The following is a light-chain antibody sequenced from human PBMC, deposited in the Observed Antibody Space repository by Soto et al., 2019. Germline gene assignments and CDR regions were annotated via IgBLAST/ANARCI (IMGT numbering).Light chain of an antibody. J-gene: IGKJ1*01. V-gene: IGKV3-15*01. CDR3: QQYNNWPPDRT. Sequence: EIVMTQSPATLSVSPGERATLSCRASQSVGSNLAWYQQKPGQAPRLLIYGASTRATGIPARFSGSGSGTEFTLTIRSLPSEDFAIYFCQQYNNWPPDRTFGQGTKVEIK. CDR1: QSVGSN. CDR2: GAS.